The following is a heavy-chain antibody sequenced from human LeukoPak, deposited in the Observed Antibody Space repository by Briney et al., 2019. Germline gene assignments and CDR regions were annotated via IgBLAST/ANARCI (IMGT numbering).Heavy chain of an antibody. J-gene: IGHJ5*02. V-gene: IGHV3-48*03. Sequence: GGSLRLSCAASGFTFSSYELNWVRQAPGKGLEWVSYISSSGNTIYYADSVKGRFTISRDNAKNSLFLRMNSLRAEDTAVYYCARSSWDSSGYVKCFDPWGQGTLVTVSS. D-gene: IGHD3-22*01. CDR1: GFTFSSYE. CDR2: ISSSGNTI. CDR3: ARSSWDSSGYVKCFDP.